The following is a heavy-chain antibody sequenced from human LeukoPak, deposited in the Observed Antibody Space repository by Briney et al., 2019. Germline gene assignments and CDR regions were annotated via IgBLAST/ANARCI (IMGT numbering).Heavy chain of an antibody. Sequence: GGSLRLSCAASGFIFSDYYTTWIRQAPGKGLEWVSYISSSSYTNYADSVKGRFTISRDNAKNSLYLQMNSLRDEDTAVYYCARDHSGSYSDYWGQGTLVTVSS. J-gene: IGHJ4*02. D-gene: IGHD1-26*01. CDR1: GFIFSDYY. V-gene: IGHV3-11*06. CDR3: ARDHSGSYSDY. CDR2: ISSSSYT.